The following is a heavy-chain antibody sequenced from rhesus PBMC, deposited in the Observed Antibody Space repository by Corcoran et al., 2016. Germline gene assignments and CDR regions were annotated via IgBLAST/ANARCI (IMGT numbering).Heavy chain of an antibody. CDR3: ARDRYSWNREYYFDY. CDR2: IYGISGIT. Sequence: QVQLQESGPGVVKPSETLSLTCAVSGYSISSGYDWSWIRQPPGKGLEWIGYIYGISGITNYNPSLKNRVTISKDTSKNQFSLKLSSVTAADTAVYYCARDRYSWNREYYFDYWGQGVLVTVSS. D-gene: IGHD1-1-1*01. CDR1: GYSISSGYD. J-gene: IGHJ4*01. V-gene: IGHV4-76*01.